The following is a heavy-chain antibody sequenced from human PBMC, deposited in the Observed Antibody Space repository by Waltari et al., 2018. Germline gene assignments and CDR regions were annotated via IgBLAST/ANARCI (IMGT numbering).Heavy chain of an antibody. CDR3: ARDRGRGLYLDS. J-gene: IGHJ4*02. V-gene: IGHV4-4*02. Sequence: QLQLEQLGPGLVKPSETLSLICAVSGDSMGDADLWQWVRQAPGKGLEWLGQVQRSGGTNYDPSFASRVTVSVDTSTNHFSLKVTSATAADTAVYYCARDRGRGLYLDSWGQGILVTVSP. D-gene: IGHD2-15*01. CDR2: VQRSGGT. CDR1: GDSMGDADL.